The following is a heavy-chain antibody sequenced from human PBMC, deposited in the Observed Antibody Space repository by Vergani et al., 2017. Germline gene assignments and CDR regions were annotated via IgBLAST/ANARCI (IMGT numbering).Heavy chain of an antibody. V-gene: IGHV3-30*02. J-gene: IGHJ6*02. D-gene: IGHD1-26*01. CDR2: IRYDGSNP. CDR1: GNTFGHFC. Sequence: QEQLLQSGGGVVQPGRFPKISWIGSGNTFGHFCSEWGRQAPGKGLAWVAFIRYDGSNPQYIDSVKGRFTISRDNSKDTLFLQMNGLRPEDTGTYFCAKKGGSLYYYGVDVWGQGTTITVSS. CDR3: AKKGGSLYYYGVDV.